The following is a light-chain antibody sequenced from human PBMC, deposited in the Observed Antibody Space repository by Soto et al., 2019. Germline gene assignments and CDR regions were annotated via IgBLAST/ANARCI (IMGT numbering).Light chain of an antibody. Sequence: AIQMTQSPSSLSASVGDRVTITCRVSQGIRNDLGWYQQKPGKAPKLLIYAASSLQSGVPSRFSGSGSGTDFTLTISSLQPEDFATHYCQQSYSTLPITFGQGTRLEIK. CDR2: AAS. CDR1: QGIRND. V-gene: IGKV1-6*01. CDR3: QQSYSTLPIT. J-gene: IGKJ5*01.